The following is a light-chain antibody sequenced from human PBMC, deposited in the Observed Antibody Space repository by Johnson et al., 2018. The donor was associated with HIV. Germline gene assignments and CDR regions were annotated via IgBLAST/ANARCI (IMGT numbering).Light chain of an antibody. V-gene: IGLV1-51*01. CDR3: GTWDSSLSSYV. J-gene: IGLJ1*01. CDR1: SSNIGNNY. CDR2: DNN. Sequence: QAVLTQPPSVSAAPGQKVTISCSGSSSNIGNNYVSWYQQLPGTAPKLLIYDNNKRPSGIPDQFSGSKSGTSATLGITGLQTGDEADYYCGTWDSSLSSYVCGTGTKVTVL.